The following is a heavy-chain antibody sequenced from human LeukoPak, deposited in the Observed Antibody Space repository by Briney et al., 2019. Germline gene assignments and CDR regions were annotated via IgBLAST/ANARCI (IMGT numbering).Heavy chain of an antibody. CDR3: ARAGGSYSSPQIDY. Sequence: PSETLSLTCTVSGGSISSYYWSWIRQPPGKGLEWIGYIYYSGSTNYNPSLKSRVTISVDTSKNQFSLKLSSVTAADTAVYYCARAGGSYSSPQIDYWGQGTLVTVSS. V-gene: IGHV4-59*08. J-gene: IGHJ4*02. CDR1: GGSISSYY. CDR2: IYYSGST. D-gene: IGHD1-26*01.